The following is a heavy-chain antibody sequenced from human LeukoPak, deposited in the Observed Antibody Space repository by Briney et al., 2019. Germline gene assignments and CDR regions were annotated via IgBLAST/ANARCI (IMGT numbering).Heavy chain of an antibody. CDR1: GGSISSHY. CDR2: IYSSGST. J-gene: IGHJ4*02. CDR3: ARVAYTVTDYFDC. D-gene: IGHD4-17*01. Sequence: SETLSLTCTVSGGSISSHYWSWIRQPAGKGLEWIGRIYSSGSTMYNPSLKSRVTMSVDTSKNQFSLKLSSVTAADTAVYYCARVAYTVTDYFDCWGQGTLVTVSS. V-gene: IGHV4-4*07.